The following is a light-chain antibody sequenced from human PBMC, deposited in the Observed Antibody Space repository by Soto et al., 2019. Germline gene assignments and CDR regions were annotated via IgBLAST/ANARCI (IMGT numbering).Light chain of an antibody. J-gene: IGKJ1*01. CDR2: AAS. Sequence: DIQMTQSASSLSASVGARVTLTRRASQSISSYLNWYQQKPGKAPKFLIYAASSLQSGVPSRVSGSGSGTDFTLTISSLQPEDFATYYCQQSYSTPRTFGQGTKVDIK. V-gene: IGKV1-39*01. CDR3: QQSYSTPRT. CDR1: QSISSY.